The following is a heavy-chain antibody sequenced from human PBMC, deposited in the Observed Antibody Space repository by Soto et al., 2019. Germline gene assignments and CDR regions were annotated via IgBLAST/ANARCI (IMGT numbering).Heavy chain of an antibody. CDR3: ARSGYFDF. D-gene: IGHD2-8*02. CDR1: GFTFSTYS. V-gene: IGHV3-48*01. CDR2: ISSTGNTI. J-gene: IGHJ4*02. Sequence: EVQVVESGGGLVQPGGSLRLSCAASGFTFSTYSMNWVRQAPGKGLEWVSYISSTGNTIYYPVSVKGRFTISRDTAKKSLYLQMNSLRAEATAVYYCARSGYFDFWGQGTLVTVSS.